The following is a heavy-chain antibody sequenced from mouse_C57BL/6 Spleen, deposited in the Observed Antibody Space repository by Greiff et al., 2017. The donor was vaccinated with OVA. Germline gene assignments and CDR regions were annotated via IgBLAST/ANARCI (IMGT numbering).Heavy chain of an antibody. CDR2: IYWDDDK. CDR3: ARRAGANWEAMDD. D-gene: IGHD4-1*01. V-gene: IGHV8-12*01. CDR1: GFSLSTSGMG. Sequence: QVTLKVCGPGILQSSQTLSLTCSFSGFSLSTSGMGVSWIRQPSGKGLEWLAHIYWDDDKRYNPSLKSRLTISKDTSRNQVFLKITSVDTADTATYYCARRAGANWEAMDDWGQGTSVTVSS. J-gene: IGHJ4*01.